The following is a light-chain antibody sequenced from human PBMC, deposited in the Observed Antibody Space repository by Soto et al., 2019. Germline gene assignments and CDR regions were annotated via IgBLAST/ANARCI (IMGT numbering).Light chain of an antibody. V-gene: IGLV2-11*01. CDR1: SSDVGGYNY. CDR3: CSYAGSYTYV. CDR2: DVS. Sequence: QSALTQPRSVSGSPGQSVTISCTGTSSDVGGYNYVSWYQQHPGKAPKLMIYDVSKRPSGVPDRFSGSKSGNTASLTISGRQAEDEADYYCCSYAGSYTYVFGTGTK. J-gene: IGLJ1*01.